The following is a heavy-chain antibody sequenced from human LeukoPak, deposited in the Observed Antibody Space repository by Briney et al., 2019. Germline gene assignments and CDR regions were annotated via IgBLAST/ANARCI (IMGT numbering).Heavy chain of an antibody. CDR2: NSAYNGNT. V-gene: IGHV1-18*01. D-gene: IGHD2-15*01. CDR3: ARESDRYYYYYGMDV. Sequence: ASVKVSCKASGYTFTSYGISWVRQAPGQGLEWMGWNSAYNGNTNYAQKLQGRVTMTTDTSTSTAYMELRSLRSDDTAVYYCARESDRYYYYYGMDVWGQGTTVTVSS. J-gene: IGHJ6*02. CDR1: GYTFTSYG.